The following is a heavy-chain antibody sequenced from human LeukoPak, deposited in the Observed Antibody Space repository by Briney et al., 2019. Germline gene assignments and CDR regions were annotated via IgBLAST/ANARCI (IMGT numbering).Heavy chain of an antibody. CDR3: ARTPGWNYYYGMDV. J-gene: IGHJ6*02. Sequence: SETLSLTCTVSGGSISSYYWSWIRQPPGRGLEWIGYIYYSGSTNYNPSLKSRVTISVDTSKNQFSLKLSSVTAADTAVYYCARTPGWNYYYGMDVWGQGTTVTVSS. V-gene: IGHV4-59*01. D-gene: IGHD6-19*01. CDR2: IYYSGST. CDR1: GGSISSYY.